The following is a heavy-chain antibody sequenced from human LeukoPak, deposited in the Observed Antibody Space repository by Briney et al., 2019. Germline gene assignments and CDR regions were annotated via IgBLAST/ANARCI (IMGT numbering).Heavy chain of an antibody. D-gene: IGHD6-6*01. CDR1: GFTFIAYA. J-gene: IGHJ4*02. CDR2: TSYDGSKK. Sequence: PGGSLRLSCAVSGFTFIAYAMHWVRQAPGKGLNWVAVTSYDGSKKYYADSVKGRFTISRDNSKHTLYLQMNTLRADDTAVYYCARSGRGSSTWFDFWGQGTLVTVSS. V-gene: IGHV3-30*01. CDR3: ARSGRGSSTWFDF.